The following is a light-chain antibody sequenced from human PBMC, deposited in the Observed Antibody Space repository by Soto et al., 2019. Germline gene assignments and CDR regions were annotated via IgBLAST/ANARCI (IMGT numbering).Light chain of an antibody. J-gene: IGLJ1*01. Sequence: QSALTQPPSASGSPGQSVTISCTGTSSDVGGYNYVSWYQQHPGKAPKLMIYDVSKRPSGVPDRFSGSKSGNTASLTVSGIQAEDEADYYCSSYAVSNTLGVFGTGTKVTVL. V-gene: IGLV2-8*01. CDR1: SSDVGGYNY. CDR3: SSYAVSNTLGV. CDR2: DVS.